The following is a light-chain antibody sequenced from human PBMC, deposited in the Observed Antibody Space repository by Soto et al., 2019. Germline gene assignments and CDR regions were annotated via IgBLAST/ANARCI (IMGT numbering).Light chain of an antibody. Sequence: EIVLTQSPGTLSLSPGERATLSCRATESISSSYLAWYQQKPGQAPRLPIYGASSRATGIPDRFSGSGSGTDFTLTISRLEPEDFEVYYCQQYGSSTPWTFGQGTKVEIK. CDR1: ESISSSY. V-gene: IGKV3-20*01. CDR3: QQYGSSTPWT. CDR2: GAS. J-gene: IGKJ1*01.